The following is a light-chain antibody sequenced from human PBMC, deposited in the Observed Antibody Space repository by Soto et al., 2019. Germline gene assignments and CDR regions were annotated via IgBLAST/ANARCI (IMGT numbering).Light chain of an antibody. CDR1: SSDVGGYNY. CDR2: DAS. J-gene: IGLJ1*01. CDR3: SSYTSSSTPYV. V-gene: IGLV2-14*01. Sequence: QSVLTQPASVSGSPGQSITISCTGTSSDVGGYNYVSWYQQHPGKAPKLMIYDASNRPSGVSNRFSGSKSGNTASLTISGLQAEDEADYYCSSYTSSSTPYVFGTGTQLTVL.